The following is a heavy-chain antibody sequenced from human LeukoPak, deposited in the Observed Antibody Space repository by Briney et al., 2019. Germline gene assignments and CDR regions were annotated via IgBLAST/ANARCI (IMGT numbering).Heavy chain of an antibody. J-gene: IGHJ6*02. CDR2: ISSSSTTI. CDR3: AISPVDGMDV. CDR1: GFTFSHYN. Sequence: GGSLRLSCAASGFTFSHYNMNWVRQAPGKGLEWLSFISSSSTTIYHADSVKGRFTISRDNAKKSLYLQMSGLRDEDTAVYYCAISPVDGMDVWGQGTTVTVSS. V-gene: IGHV3-48*02.